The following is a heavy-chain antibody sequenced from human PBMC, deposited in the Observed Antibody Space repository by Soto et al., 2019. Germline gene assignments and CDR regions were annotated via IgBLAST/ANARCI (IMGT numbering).Heavy chain of an antibody. CDR3: ASLGTTVTRFDY. CDR2: IYHSGMT. CDR1: GGSISSTNW. J-gene: IGHJ4*02. V-gene: IGHV4-4*02. D-gene: IGHD4-4*01. Sequence: SETLSLTCAASGGSISSTNWWNWVRRPPGKGLEWIGEIYHSGMTNFNPSLKSRVTISVDKSKNQFSLKLTSVTAADTAVYYCASLGTTVTRFDYWGQGALVTVSS.